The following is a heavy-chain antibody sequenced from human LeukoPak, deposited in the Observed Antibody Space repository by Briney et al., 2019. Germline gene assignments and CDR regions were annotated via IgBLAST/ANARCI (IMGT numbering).Heavy chain of an antibody. Sequence: GGSLRLSCAASGFTFSSHWMSWVRQAPGKGLEWVANIKKDGSEKYYVDAVKGRFTISRDNAKTSLYLQMNSLRAEDTAVYYCARDLSGIAGYTYGRGIDYWGQGTLVTVSS. CDR2: IKKDGSEK. J-gene: IGHJ4*02. CDR1: GFTFSSHW. D-gene: IGHD5-18*01. CDR3: ARDLSGIAGYTYGRGIDY. V-gene: IGHV3-7*01.